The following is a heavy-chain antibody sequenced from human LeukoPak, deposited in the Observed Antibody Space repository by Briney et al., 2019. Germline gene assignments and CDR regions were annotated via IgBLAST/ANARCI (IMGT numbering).Heavy chain of an antibody. D-gene: IGHD1-26*01. CDR1: GFTFSSYA. J-gene: IGHJ6*02. Sequence: QSGGSLRLSCAASGFTFSSYAMSWVRQAPGKGLEWVSAISGSGGSTYYADSVKGRFTISRDNSKNTLYLQMNSLRAEDTAVYYCAKDGGSYYLLGYYYGMDVWGQGTTVTVSS. CDR2: ISGSGGST. CDR3: AKDGGSYYLLGYYYGMDV. V-gene: IGHV3-23*01.